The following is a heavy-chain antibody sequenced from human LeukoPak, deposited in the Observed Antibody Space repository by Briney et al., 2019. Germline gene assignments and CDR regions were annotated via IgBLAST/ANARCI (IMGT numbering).Heavy chain of an antibody. Sequence: SETLSLTCAVSGGSISSSGSSWSWLRQPPGKGLEWIGYFYHSGTTYYNPSLKSRVTISVDRSTKQFSLKLNSVTAADTAVYYCASYYYDTSNYYHVHYFDYWGQGTLVAVSS. CDR3: ASYYYDTSNYYHVHYFDY. D-gene: IGHD3-22*01. CDR1: GGSISSSGSS. CDR2: FYHSGTT. V-gene: IGHV4-30-2*01. J-gene: IGHJ4*02.